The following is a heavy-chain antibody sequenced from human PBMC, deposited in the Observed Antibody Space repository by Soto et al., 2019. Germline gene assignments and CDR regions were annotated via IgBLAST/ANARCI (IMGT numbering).Heavy chain of an antibody. CDR3: ATETSLTPRFFYGEQNYYFDY. J-gene: IGHJ4*02. D-gene: IGHD4-17*01. CDR1: GYTLTGLS. CDR2: FDPEDGET. Sequence: GASAKVSCKVSGYTLTGLSTHWVRQAPGKRLEWMGGFDPEDGETIYAQKFQGRVTMTEDTSTDTAYMELSSLRSEDTAVYYCATETSLTPRFFYGEQNYYFDYWGQGTLVTVSS. V-gene: IGHV1-24*01.